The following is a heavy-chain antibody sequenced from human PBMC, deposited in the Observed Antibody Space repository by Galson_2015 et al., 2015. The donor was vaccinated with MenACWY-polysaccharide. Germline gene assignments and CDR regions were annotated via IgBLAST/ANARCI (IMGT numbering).Heavy chain of an antibody. D-gene: IGHD1-26*01. Sequence: SLRLSCAASGFTFRSYSMSWVRQAPGKGLEWVSTVSGSGAGTYYADSVKGRFTISRDNSKNMLYLQMNSLRAEDTAVYYCAKGKTVGALYYFDYWGQGTLVTVSS. CDR3: AKGKTVGALYYFDY. V-gene: IGHV3-23*01. CDR1: GFTFRSYS. CDR2: VSGSGAGT. J-gene: IGHJ4*02.